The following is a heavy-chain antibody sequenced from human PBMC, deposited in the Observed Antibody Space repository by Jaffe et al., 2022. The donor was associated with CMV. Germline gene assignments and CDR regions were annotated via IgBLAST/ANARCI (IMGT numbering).Heavy chain of an antibody. CDR2: INPSGGST. V-gene: IGHV1-46*01. Sequence: QVQLVQSGAEVKKPGASVKVSCKASGYTFTSYYMHWVRQAPGQGLEWMGIINPSGGSTSYAQKFQGRVTMTRDTSTSTVYMELSSLRSEDTAVYYCARERREDYGSGTPIKWGWFDPWGQGTLVTVSS. CDR3: ARERREDYGSGTPIKWGWFDP. D-gene: IGHD3-10*01. CDR1: GYTFTSYY. J-gene: IGHJ5*02.